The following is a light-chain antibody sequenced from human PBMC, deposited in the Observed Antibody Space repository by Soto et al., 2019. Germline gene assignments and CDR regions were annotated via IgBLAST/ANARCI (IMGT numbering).Light chain of an antibody. J-gene: IGKJ2*01. Sequence: DIQMTQSPSSLCASVRDRVTITSRASQGINSYLAWFQHKQGNAPKLLVNGASTLQSGVTSRFSGSGSETDFTLTISSLQPEDVAPYYSQKYNSAPDTFGQGTKLEIK. CDR1: QGINSY. V-gene: IGKV1-27*01. CDR3: QKYNSAPDT. CDR2: GAS.